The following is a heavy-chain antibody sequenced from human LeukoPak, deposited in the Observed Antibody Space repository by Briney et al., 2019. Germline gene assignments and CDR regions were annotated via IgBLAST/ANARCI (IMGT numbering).Heavy chain of an antibody. CDR1: GFTLSSHS. J-gene: IGHJ4*02. CDR2: ITSTGKYM. V-gene: IGHV3-21*01. CDR3: AREIVQLWIDC. Sequence: GGSLRLSCAASGFTLSSHSMNWVRQAPGKGLEWVSSITSTGKYMFYADSVRGRFTISRDNAKNSVYLQMNSLRAEDTAVYYCAREIVQLWIDCWGQGTLVTVSS. D-gene: IGHD5-24*01.